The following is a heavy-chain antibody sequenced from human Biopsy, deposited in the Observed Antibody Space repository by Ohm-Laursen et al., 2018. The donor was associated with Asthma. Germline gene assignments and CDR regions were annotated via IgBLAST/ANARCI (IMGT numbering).Heavy chain of an antibody. V-gene: IGHV1-18*01. D-gene: IGHD3-10*01. J-gene: IGHJ6*02. CDR2: ISVYNGNT. CDR1: GYTFNSAG. CDR3: ARAVDYSHYYGIDV. Sequence: EASVKVSRKTSGYTFNSAGITWVRQAPGQGLEWMVWISVYNGNTKVAQKLQDRVTMITDTSTSTAYMELRSLRSDDTAVYFCARAVDYSHYYGIDVWGQGTTVTVS.